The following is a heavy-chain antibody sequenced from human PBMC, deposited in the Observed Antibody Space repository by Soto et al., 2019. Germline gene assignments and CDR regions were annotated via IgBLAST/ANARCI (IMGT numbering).Heavy chain of an antibody. D-gene: IGHD2-2*01. V-gene: IGHV3-15*01. J-gene: IGHJ6*02. Sequence: AGGSLRLSCTVSGFTFSNAWMTWVRQAPGKGLEWVGRIKSKTDDGTTDYAAPVKGRFTISRDDSRNTLYLQMNSLKTEDTAVYYCTTDSSSWAYYYYYGMDVWGQGTTVTVS. CDR3: TTDSSSWAYYYYYGMDV. CDR2: IKSKTDDGTT. CDR1: GFTFSNAW.